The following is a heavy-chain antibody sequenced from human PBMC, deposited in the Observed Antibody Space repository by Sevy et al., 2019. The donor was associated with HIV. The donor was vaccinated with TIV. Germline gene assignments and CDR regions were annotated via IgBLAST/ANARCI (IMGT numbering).Heavy chain of an antibody. Sequence: LSLTCAVSGGSISSGGYSWSWIRQPPGKGLEWIGYIYHSGSTYYNPSLKSRVTISVDRSKNQFSLKLSSVTAADTAVYYCARGDDYGDAFDIWGQGTMVTVSS. CDR3: ARGDDYGDAFDI. V-gene: IGHV4-30-2*01. CDR2: IYHSGST. CDR1: GGSISSGGYS. D-gene: IGHD4-17*01. J-gene: IGHJ3*02.